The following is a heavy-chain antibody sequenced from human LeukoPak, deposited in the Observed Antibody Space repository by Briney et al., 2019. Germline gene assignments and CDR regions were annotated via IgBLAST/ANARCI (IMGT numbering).Heavy chain of an antibody. D-gene: IGHD5-18*01. Sequence: GGSLRLSCAASGFTFSVYGMYWVRQPPGKGLEWVALISYDGTDKYHVDSVKGRFTISRDNSNNTLYLQMNSLRPDDTAVYYCARTFGYSSIFDAFDIWGQGTMVTVSS. V-gene: IGHV3-30*03. J-gene: IGHJ3*02. CDR2: ISYDGTDK. CDR1: GFTFSVYG. CDR3: ARTFGYSSIFDAFDI.